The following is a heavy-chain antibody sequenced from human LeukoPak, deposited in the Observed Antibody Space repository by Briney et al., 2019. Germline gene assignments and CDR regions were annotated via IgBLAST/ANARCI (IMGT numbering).Heavy chain of an antibody. J-gene: IGHJ4*02. CDR3: ARGGLYGYDVFDY. V-gene: IGHV3-48*03. CDR2: ISGSGRTM. D-gene: IGHD5-12*01. Sequence: PGGSLRLSCAASGFTFSSYEMNWVRQAPGKGLEWVSYISGSGRTMSYADSVKGRFTISRDNAKNLLYLQMNSLRVEDTAVYHCARGGLYGYDVFDYWGQGTLVTVSS. CDR1: GFTFSSYE.